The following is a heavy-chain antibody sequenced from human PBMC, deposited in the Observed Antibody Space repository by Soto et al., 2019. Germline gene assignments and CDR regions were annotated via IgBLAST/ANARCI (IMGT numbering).Heavy chain of an antibody. CDR3: AKDRMDNNSVWDLFDI. Sequence: PGGSLRLSCAASGFRFSIYAMSWVRQAPGKGLEWVSGIGGGNDDTYYADSVKGRFIISRDNSKSTLSLQMNGLRAEDTAVYYCAKDRMDNNSVWDLFDIWGKGTMVPVSS. D-gene: IGHD1-26*01. CDR2: IGGGNDDT. CDR1: GFRFSIYA. J-gene: IGHJ3*02. V-gene: IGHV3-23*01.